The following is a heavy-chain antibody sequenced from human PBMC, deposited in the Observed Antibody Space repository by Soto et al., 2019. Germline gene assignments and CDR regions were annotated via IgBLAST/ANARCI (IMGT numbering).Heavy chain of an antibody. J-gene: IGHJ5*02. CDR1: GGSISSGGYY. V-gene: IGHV4-31*03. CDR2: IYYSGRT. D-gene: IGHD6-6*01. CDR3: ARGSFSSSSSWFDP. Sequence: PSETLSLTCTVSGGSISSGGYYWSWIRQHPGKGLEWIGYIYYSGRTYYNPSLHSRVSIAVDMTENQFSLKLTSVTAADTSVYYCARGSFSSSSSWFDPWGRGTLVTVSS.